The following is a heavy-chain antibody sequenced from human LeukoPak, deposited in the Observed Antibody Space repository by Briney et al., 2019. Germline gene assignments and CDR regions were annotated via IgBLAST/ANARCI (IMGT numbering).Heavy chain of an antibody. D-gene: IGHD6-13*01. CDR2: ISGRDGST. V-gene: IGHV3-23*01. CDR1: GFTFNGYG. CDR3: ARGVRVSFDI. J-gene: IGHJ3*02. Sequence: GGSLRLSCAASGFTFNGYGMHWVRQAPGKGLEWVSAISGRDGSTYYADSVKGRLTISRDNSKNTLYLQMNSLRAEDTAVYYCARGVRVSFDIWGQGTMVTLSS.